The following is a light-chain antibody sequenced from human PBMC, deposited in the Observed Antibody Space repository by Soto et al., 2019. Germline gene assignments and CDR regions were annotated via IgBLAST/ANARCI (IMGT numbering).Light chain of an antibody. V-gene: IGLV4-69*01. CDR2: LNSDGSH. CDR1: SGHSSYA. CDR3: QTWGTGTVV. Sequence: QSVLTQSPSASASLGASVKLTCTLSSGHSSYAIAWHQQQPEKGPRYLMKLNSDGSHNKGDGIPDRFSGSSSGAERYLTISSLQSEDEADYYCQTWGTGTVVFDGGTKLNVL. J-gene: IGLJ2*01.